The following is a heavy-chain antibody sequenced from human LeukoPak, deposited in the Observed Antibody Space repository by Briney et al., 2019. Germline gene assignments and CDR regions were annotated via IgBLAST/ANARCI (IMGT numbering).Heavy chain of an antibody. D-gene: IGHD6-13*01. CDR3: ARGWYSYYYYGMDV. Sequence: PSETLSLTCAVYGGSFSGYYWSWIRQPLGKGLEWIGEINHSGSTNYNPSLKSRVTISVDTSKNQFSLKLSSVTAADTAVYYCARGWYSYYYYGMDVWGQGTTVTVSS. CDR1: GGSFSGYY. J-gene: IGHJ6*02. CDR2: INHSGST. V-gene: IGHV4-34*01.